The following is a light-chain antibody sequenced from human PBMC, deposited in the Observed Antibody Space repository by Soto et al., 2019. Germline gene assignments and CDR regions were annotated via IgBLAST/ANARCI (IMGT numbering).Light chain of an antibody. J-gene: IGKJ3*01. Sequence: EIVLTQSPGTLSLSPGGRATLACRASPSISSDHLAWYQQRPGQSPRLLIYGASSRTTGVPDRFSGSGSGTDFTLTISRLEPEDFAVYYCQHYRSAPFTFGPGTKVDIK. CDR3: QHYRSAPFT. CDR1: PSISSDH. CDR2: GAS. V-gene: IGKV3-20*01.